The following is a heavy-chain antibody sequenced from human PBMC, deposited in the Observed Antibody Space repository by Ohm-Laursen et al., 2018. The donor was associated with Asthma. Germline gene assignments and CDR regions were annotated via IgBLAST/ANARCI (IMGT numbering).Heavy chain of an antibody. V-gene: IGHV4-31*11. J-gene: IGHJ4*02. CDR1: GDSISSGNNY. D-gene: IGHD3-22*01. Sequence: TLSLTCAVSGDSISSGNNYWSWIRQHPGEGLEWIGYIYYSGITYSNPSLRSRVTISVDTSKNQFSLNLTSVTAADTAVYYCARGSFYYESTGYYFFDHWGQGALVTVSS. CDR2: IYYSGIT. CDR3: ARGSFYYESTGYYFFDH.